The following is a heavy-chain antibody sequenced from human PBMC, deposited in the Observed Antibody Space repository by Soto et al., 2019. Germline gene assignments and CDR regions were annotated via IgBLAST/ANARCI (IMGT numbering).Heavy chain of an antibody. CDR3: ASTRILTGYYAPRFDY. V-gene: IGHV4-34*01. Sequence: QVQLQQWGAGLLKPSETLSLTCAVYGGSFSGYYWSWIRQPPGKGLEWIGEINHSGSTNYNPSLTLRVTISVATSKSQFSLKLSSVTAPETAVYYCASTRILTGYYAPRFDYWGHGTLVTVSA. CDR1: GGSFSGYY. CDR2: INHSGST. D-gene: IGHD3-9*01. J-gene: IGHJ4*01.